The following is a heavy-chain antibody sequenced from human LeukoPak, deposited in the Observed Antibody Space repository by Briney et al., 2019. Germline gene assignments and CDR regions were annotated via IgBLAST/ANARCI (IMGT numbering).Heavy chain of an antibody. CDR2: IYWDDDK. V-gene: IGHV2-5*02. Sequence: QSGPTLVNPTQTLTLTCTFSGFSLSTSGVGVGWIRQPPGKALEWLALIYWDDDKRYSPSLKSRLTITKDTSKNQVVLTMTNMAPVDTATYYCAHTQYSSSWDTYHYLDYWGQGTLVTVSS. CDR1: GFSLSTSGVG. CDR3: AHTQYSSSWDTYHYLDY. D-gene: IGHD6-13*01. J-gene: IGHJ4*02.